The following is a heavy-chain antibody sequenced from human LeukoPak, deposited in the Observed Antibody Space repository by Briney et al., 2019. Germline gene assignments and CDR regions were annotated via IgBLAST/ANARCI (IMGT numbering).Heavy chain of an antibody. CDR3: ARGNPGYSSSWTSLYNWFDP. Sequence: SETLSLTCAVYGGSFSGYYWSWIRQPPGKGLEWIGEINHSGSTNCNPSLKSRVTISVDTSKNQFSLKLSSVTAADTAVYYCARGNPGYSSSWTSLYNWFDPWGQGTLVTVSS. D-gene: IGHD6-13*01. CDR1: GGSFSGYY. CDR2: INHSGST. J-gene: IGHJ5*02. V-gene: IGHV4-34*01.